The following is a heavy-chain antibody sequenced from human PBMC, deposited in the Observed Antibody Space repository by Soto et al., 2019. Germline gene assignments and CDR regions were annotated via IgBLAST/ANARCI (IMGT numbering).Heavy chain of an antibody. Sequence: QVQLVQSGPEVKKPGASVRVSCKASGSTFINFGFSWVRQAPGQGLAWLGWISASNGNTYYAQKFQGRITLTTHTPTTTAYMDLRTLTSDDTAVYFCARVHGFRDDVYDPAPVDWGQGTLVTVSS. CDR2: ISASNGNT. D-gene: IGHD5-12*01. J-gene: IGHJ4*02. CDR1: GSTFINFG. CDR3: ARVHGFRDDVYDPAPVD. V-gene: IGHV1-18*01.